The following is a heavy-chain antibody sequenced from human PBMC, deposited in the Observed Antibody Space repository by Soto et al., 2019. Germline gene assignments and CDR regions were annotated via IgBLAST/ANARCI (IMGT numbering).Heavy chain of an antibody. CDR3: ARGREIWEGDNDAFDI. V-gene: IGHV1-8*01. D-gene: IGHD1-26*01. J-gene: IGHJ3*02. CDR2: MNPNSGNT. CDR1: GYTFTSYD. Sequence: QVQLVQSGAEVKKPGASVKVSCKASGYTFTSYDINWVRQATGQGLEWMGWMNPNSGNTGYAQKFQGRVTMTRNTSISTAYMELSSLRSEDTAVYYCARGREIWEGDNDAFDIWGQGTMVTVSS.